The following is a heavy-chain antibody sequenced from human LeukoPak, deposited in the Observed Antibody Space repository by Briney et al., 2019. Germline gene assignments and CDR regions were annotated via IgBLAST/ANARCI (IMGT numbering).Heavy chain of an antibody. CDR1: GGSISSSSYY. V-gene: IGHV4-39*01. Sequence: NPSETLSLTCTVSGGSISSSSYYWGWIRQPPGKGLEWIGSIYYSGSTYYNPSLKSRVTISVDTSKNQFSLKLSSVTAADTAVYYCARLDYDFWSGYYTGYYYYGMDVWGQGTTVTVSS. J-gene: IGHJ6*02. CDR2: IYYSGST. D-gene: IGHD3-3*01. CDR3: ARLDYDFWSGYYTGYYYYGMDV.